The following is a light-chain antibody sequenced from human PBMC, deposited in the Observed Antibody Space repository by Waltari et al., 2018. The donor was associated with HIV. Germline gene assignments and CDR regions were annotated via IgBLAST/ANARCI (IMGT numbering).Light chain of an antibody. Sequence: DIQMTQSPSTVSASVGDTVTVTCRASQNIGKMLAWYQQKPGKAPELLIYEASTLEVGVPSIFGGGGSGTEFTLTISRLQPDDFATYYCQQYNSHSRTFGQGTKVEIK. CDR2: EAS. CDR3: QQYNSHSRT. CDR1: QNIGKM. J-gene: IGKJ1*01. V-gene: IGKV1-5*01.